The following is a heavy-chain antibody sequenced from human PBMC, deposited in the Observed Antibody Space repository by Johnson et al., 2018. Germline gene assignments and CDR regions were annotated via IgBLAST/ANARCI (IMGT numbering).Heavy chain of an antibody. CDR1: GFTFSSYW. CDR3: ARDHWEYDAFDI. D-gene: IGHD1-26*01. J-gene: IGHJ3*02. V-gene: IGHV3-74*01. CDR2: SNSDGSST. Sequence: VQLQESGGGLVQPGGSLRLSCAASGFTFSSYWMHWVRQAPGKGLVWVSRSNSDGSSTSYADSVKGRFTISRDNAKNTLDLQMNSLRAEDTAVYYCARDHWEYDAFDIWGQGTMVTVSS.